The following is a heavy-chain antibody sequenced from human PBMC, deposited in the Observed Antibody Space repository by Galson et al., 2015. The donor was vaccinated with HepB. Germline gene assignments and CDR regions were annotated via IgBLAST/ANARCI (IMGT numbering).Heavy chain of an antibody. J-gene: IGHJ3*02. V-gene: IGHV3-33*01. CDR3: ARGDPDYGGPRDAFDI. CDR2: IWYDGSNK. CDR1: GFTFSSYG. D-gene: IGHD4-23*01. Sequence: SLRLSCAASGFTFSSYGMHWVRQAPGKGLEWVAVIWYDGSNKYYADSVKGRFTISRDNSKNTLYLQMNSLRAEDTAVYYCARGDPDYGGPRDAFDIWGQGTMVTVSS.